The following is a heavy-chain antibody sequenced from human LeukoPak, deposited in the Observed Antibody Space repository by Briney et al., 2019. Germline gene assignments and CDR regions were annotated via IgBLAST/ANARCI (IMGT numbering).Heavy chain of an antibody. Sequence: SETLSLTCTVSGGSISSSNYYWGWIRQPPGKGLEWIGTIYYSGDSYYNPSLKSRASISEDTSKNRFSLNVNSVTAADTAVYFCARHENIIMVPTAHAFDYWGQGALVTVSS. CDR2: IYYSGDS. D-gene: IGHD2/OR15-2a*01. V-gene: IGHV4-39*01. CDR3: ARHENIIMVPTAHAFDY. J-gene: IGHJ4*02. CDR1: GGSISSSNYY.